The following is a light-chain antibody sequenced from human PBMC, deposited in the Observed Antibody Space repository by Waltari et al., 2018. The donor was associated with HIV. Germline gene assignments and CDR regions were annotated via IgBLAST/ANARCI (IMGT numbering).Light chain of an antibody. CDR3: CAYAGSYTLVV. CDR1: SSDVGGFNF. Sequence: QSALTQPRSVSGSPGQSVTISCTGTSSDVGGFNFVSWYQQHPGKAPKLMIYDVTKRPSGVPDRFSVSKCDNTASLTISGLQADDEADYYCCAYAGSYTLVVFGGGTKLTVL. CDR2: DVT. J-gene: IGLJ2*01. V-gene: IGLV2-11*01.